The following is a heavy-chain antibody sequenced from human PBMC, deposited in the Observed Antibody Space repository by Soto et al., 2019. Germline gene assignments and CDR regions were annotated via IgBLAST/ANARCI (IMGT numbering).Heavy chain of an antibody. CDR2: ISRSGHDI. Sequence: EVQVVESGGDLVQPGGSLRLSSAASGFTFSSYDMSWVRQAPGKGLEWVSYISRSGHDIYYADSVKGRFTISRDNAKNSLFLQMDGLRAEDTALYYCAREVKTWGEVSFDPWGQGTLVTVSS. CDR1: GFTFSSYD. CDR3: AREVKTWGEVSFDP. J-gene: IGHJ5*02. V-gene: IGHV3-48*03. D-gene: IGHD7-27*01.